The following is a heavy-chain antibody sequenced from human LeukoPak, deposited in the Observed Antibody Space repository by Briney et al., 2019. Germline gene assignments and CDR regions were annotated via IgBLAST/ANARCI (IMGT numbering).Heavy chain of an antibody. Sequence: GGSLRLSCAASGFTFSSYSMNWVRQAPGKGLEWVSSISSSSSYIYYADSVKGRFTISRDNAKNSLYLQMNSLRAEDTALYYCAKDITMIVVAKVAFDIWGQGTMVTVSS. V-gene: IGHV3-21*04. CDR2: ISSSSSYI. CDR1: GFTFSSYS. CDR3: AKDITMIVVAKVAFDI. D-gene: IGHD3-22*01. J-gene: IGHJ3*02.